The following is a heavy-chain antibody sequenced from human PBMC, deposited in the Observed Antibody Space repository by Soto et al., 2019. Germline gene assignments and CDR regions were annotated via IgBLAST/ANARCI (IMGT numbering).Heavy chain of an antibody. Sequence: RGSLRLSCAASGFTFSSYAMIWVRQAPVNGLEFVSAISGIFGSTYYADSVKGRFTISRYNSKNTLYLQMNSLRAEDTAVYYCAKDPATTCFDYWGQGTLVTVSS. D-gene: IGHD1-7*01. V-gene: IGHV3-23*01. CDR1: GFTFSSYA. CDR3: AKDPATTCFDY. CDR2: ISGIFGST. J-gene: IGHJ4*02.